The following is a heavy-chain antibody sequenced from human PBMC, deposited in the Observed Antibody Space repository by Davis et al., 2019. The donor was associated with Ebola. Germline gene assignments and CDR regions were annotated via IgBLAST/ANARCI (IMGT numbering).Heavy chain of an antibody. Sequence: PGGSLRLSCAASGFIFSRYAMHWVRQAPGKGLEYVSGISSNGGSTYYANSVKGRFTISRDNSKNTLYLQMGSLRTEDMAVYYCARGGIGYQSLATTDTPPRLLDYYGMDVWGQGTTVTVSS. CDR2: ISSNGGST. CDR1: GFIFSRYA. V-gene: IGHV3-64*01. D-gene: IGHD6-13*01. CDR3: ARGGIGYQSLATTDTPPRLLDYYGMDV. J-gene: IGHJ6*02.